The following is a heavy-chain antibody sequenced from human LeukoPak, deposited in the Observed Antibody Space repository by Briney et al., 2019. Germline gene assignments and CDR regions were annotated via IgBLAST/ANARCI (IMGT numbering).Heavy chain of an antibody. V-gene: IGHV4-59*01. D-gene: IGHD3-16*01. Sequence: TSETLSLTCTVSGDSINNYYWSWIRQPPGKGLEWIGHISYSGNTNYNPSLKSRVTISVDTSKNQFSLKLSSVTTADTAVYYCARDSYTGALFEDTFDIWGQGTMVTVSS. CDR3: ARDSYTGALFEDTFDI. J-gene: IGHJ3*02. CDR2: ISYSGNT. CDR1: GDSINNYY.